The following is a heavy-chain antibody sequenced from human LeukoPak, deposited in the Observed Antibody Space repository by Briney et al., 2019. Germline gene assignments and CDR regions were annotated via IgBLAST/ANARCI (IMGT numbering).Heavy chain of an antibody. V-gene: IGHV4-59*01. Sequence: SETLSLTCTVTGGSFSTYYWSWIRQPPGKGLEWIGHFYYSGSTNYNPSLKSRVTISVGTSRNQFSLKLTSVSAADTAVYYCARGQGGNYYLNYLDYWGRGALVTVSS. CDR3: ARGQGGNYYLNYLDY. CDR1: GGSFSTYY. J-gene: IGHJ4*02. CDR2: FYYSGST. D-gene: IGHD1-26*01.